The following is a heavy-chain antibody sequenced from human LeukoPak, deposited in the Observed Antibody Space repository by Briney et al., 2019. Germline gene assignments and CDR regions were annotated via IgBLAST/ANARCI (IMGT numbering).Heavy chain of an antibody. D-gene: IGHD1-26*01. CDR2: IYSGGST. CDR1: GFTVSSNY. J-gene: IGHJ3*02. CDR3: ARGVVGATSSDAFDI. V-gene: IGHV3-66*01. Sequence: GGSLRLSCAASGFTVSSNYMSWVRQAPGKGLEWVSVIYSGGSTYYADSVKGRFTISRDNSKNTLYLQMNSLRAEDTAVYYCARGVVGATSSDAFDIWGQGTTVTVSS.